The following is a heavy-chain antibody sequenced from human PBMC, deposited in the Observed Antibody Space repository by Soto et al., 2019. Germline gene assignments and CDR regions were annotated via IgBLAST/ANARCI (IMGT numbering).Heavy chain of an antibody. CDR3: ARDLGGWPDY. CDR2: INAGNGNT. V-gene: IGHV1-3*01. CDR1: GYTFPSYA. Sequence: ASVKVSCKASGYTFPSYAIHWVRQAPGQRLEWMGWINAGNGNTKYSQKFQGRATITRDTSASTAYMELSSLRSEDTAVYYCARDLGGWPDYWGQGTLVTVSS. J-gene: IGHJ4*02. D-gene: IGHD2-15*01.